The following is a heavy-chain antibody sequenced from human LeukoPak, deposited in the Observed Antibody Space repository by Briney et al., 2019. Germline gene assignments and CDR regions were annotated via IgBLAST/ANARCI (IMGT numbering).Heavy chain of an antibody. Sequence: GGSLRLSCAASGFSFSDYSMNWVRQAPGKGLEWISYIWISSGNTNYADSVKGRFTISGDKAKNLLYLQMNSLRVEDTAVYYCARDYKYAFNNWGQGTLVTVSS. J-gene: IGHJ4*02. V-gene: IGHV3-48*01. CDR1: GFSFSDYS. D-gene: IGHD5-24*01. CDR2: IWISSGNT. CDR3: ARDYKYAFNN.